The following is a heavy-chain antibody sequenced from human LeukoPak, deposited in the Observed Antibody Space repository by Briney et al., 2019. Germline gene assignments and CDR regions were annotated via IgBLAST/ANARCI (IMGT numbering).Heavy chain of an antibody. CDR2: IYRSGST. Sequence: SQTLSLTCAVSGGSISSGGYSWSWIRQPPGKGLEWIGYIYRSGSTYYNPSLKSRVTISVDRSKNQFSLKLSSVTAADTAVYYCARVPHRGFFDYWGQGTLVTVSS. D-gene: IGHD5-12*01. J-gene: IGHJ4*02. CDR1: GGSISSGGYS. V-gene: IGHV4-30-2*01. CDR3: ARVPHRGFFDY.